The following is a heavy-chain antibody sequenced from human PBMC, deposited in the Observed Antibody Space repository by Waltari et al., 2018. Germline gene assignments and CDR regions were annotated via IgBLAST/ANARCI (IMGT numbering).Heavy chain of an antibody. CDR2: INPNSGGT. CDR1: GYTFTGYL. D-gene: IGHD6-19*01. V-gene: IGHV1-2*06. Sequence: QVQLVQSGAEVKKPGASVKVSCKASGYTFTGYLMHWVRQAPGQGLEWMGRINPNSGGTNYAQKFQGRVTMTRDTSISTAYMELSRLRSDDTAVYYCASLIAVAGTWSTFDYWGQGTLVTVSS. CDR3: ASLIAVAGTWSTFDY. J-gene: IGHJ4*02.